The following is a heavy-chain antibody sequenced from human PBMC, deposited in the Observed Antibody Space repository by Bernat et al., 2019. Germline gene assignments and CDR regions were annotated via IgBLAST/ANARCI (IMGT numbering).Heavy chain of an antibody. Sequence: QVQLVQSGAEVKKPGSSVKVSCKASGGTFSSYAISWVRQAPGQGLEWMGGIIPIFGTANYAQKFQGRVKITADESKSTAYMELSSLRSEDTAVYYCARGSFIRDYYDSSGRSDAFDIWGQGTMVTVSS. CDR1: GGTFSSYA. D-gene: IGHD3-22*01. J-gene: IGHJ3*02. CDR3: ARGSFIRDYYDSSGRSDAFDI. V-gene: IGHV1-69*01. CDR2: IIPIFGTA.